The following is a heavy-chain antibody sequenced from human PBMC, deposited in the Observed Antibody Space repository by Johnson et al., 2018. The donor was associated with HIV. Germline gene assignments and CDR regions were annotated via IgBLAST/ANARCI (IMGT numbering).Heavy chain of an antibody. CDR1: GFTFDDYG. CDR3: ARVSNHAFDI. Sequence: VQLVESGGGVVRPGGSLRLSCAASGFTFDDYGMSWVRQAPGKGLEWVSVLYSGGSTYYADSVKGRFTISRDNSKNSLYLQMNSLRAEDTAVYYCARVSNHAFDIWGQGTMVTVSS. CDR2: LYSGGST. V-gene: IGHV3-20*04. J-gene: IGHJ3*02.